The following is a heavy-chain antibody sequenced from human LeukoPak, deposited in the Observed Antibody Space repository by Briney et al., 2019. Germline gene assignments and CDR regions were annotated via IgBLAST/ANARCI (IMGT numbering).Heavy chain of an antibody. J-gene: IGHJ4*02. V-gene: IGHV3-53*01. CDR3: AKSSSWYYYLDY. Sequence: GGSLRLSCAASGFTVSSNYMSWVRQAPGKGLEWVSVIYSGGSTYYADSVKGRFTIPRDNSKNTLYLQMNSLRAEDTAVYYCAKSSSWYYYLDYWGQGTLVTVSS. D-gene: IGHD6-13*01. CDR2: IYSGGST. CDR1: GFTVSSNY.